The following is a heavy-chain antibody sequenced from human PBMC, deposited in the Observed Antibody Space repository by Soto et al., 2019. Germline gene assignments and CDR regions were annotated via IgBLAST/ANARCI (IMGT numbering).Heavy chain of an antibody. J-gene: IGHJ3*02. V-gene: IGHV4-39*07. Sequence: SETLSLTCTVSGGSISSSSYYWSWIRQPPGKGLEWIGEINHSGSTNYNPSLKSRVTISVDTSKNQFSLKLSSVTAADTAVYYCARGGYIWGSKDAFDIWGQGTMVTVSS. CDR3: ARGGYIWGSKDAFDI. CDR1: GGSISSSSYY. D-gene: IGHD3-16*01. CDR2: INHSGST.